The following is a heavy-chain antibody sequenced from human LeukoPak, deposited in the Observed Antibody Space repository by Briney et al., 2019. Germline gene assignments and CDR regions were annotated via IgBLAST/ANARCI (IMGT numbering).Heavy chain of an antibody. CDR3: ARGLGSSGWYKGGGYYYYMDV. CDR1: GYSISSGYY. CDR2: IYYSGST. D-gene: IGHD6-19*01. J-gene: IGHJ6*03. Sequence: SETLSLTCTVSGYSISSGYYWGWIRQPPGKGLEWIGSIYYSGSTYYNPSLKSRVTISVDTSKNQFSLKLSSVTAADTAVYYCARGLGSSGWYKGGGYYYYMDVWGKGTTVTISS. V-gene: IGHV4-38-2*02.